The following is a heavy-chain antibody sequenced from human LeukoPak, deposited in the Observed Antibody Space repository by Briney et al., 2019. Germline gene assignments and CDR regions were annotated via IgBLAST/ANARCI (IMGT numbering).Heavy chain of an antibody. CDR3: ASPHYDSSGFPLNFDY. V-gene: IGHV3-23*01. Sequence: GGSLRPSCAASGFTFSSYAMSWVRQAPGKGLEWVSAISGSGGSTYYADSVKGRFTISRDNSKNTLYLQMNSLRAEDTAVYYCASPHYDSSGFPLNFDYWGQGTLVTVSS. J-gene: IGHJ4*02. CDR1: GFTFSSYA. D-gene: IGHD3-22*01. CDR2: ISGSGGST.